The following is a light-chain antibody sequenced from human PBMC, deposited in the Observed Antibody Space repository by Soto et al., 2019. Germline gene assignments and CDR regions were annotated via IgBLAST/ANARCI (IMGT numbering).Light chain of an antibody. CDR2: DVT. Sequence: QSVLTQPPSASGSPGQSVTISCTGASSDIGSYNFVSWYQQHPDKAPKLLIYDVTQRPSGVPDRFSGSKSGNTASLTVYGLLAEDEADYYCPSYAGSNFPVVFGGGTKLTVL. V-gene: IGLV2-8*01. J-gene: IGLJ2*01. CDR3: PSYAGSNFPVV. CDR1: SSDIGSYNF.